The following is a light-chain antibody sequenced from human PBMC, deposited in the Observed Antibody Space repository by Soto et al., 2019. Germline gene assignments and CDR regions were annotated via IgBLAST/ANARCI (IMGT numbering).Light chain of an antibody. CDR3: GTWDSSLSAVV. CDR2: ENN. CDR1: SSNIGNNY. Sequence: QSVLTQPPSVSAAPGHKVTISCSGSSSNIGNNYVSWYQQLPGTAPKLLIYENNKRPSGIPGRFSGSKSGTSATLGITGLQTGDDADYYCGTWDSSLSAVVFGGGTKVTVL. J-gene: IGLJ2*01. V-gene: IGLV1-51*02.